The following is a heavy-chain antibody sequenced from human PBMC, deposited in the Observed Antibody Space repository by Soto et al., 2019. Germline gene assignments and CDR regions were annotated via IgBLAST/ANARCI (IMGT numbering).Heavy chain of an antibody. D-gene: IGHD1-26*01. V-gene: IGHV4-59*01. CDR3: ARKLWFSEPSNLLDP. J-gene: IGHJ5*02. CDR1: GGSISSYY. Sequence: SETLSLTCSVSGGSISSYYWSWIRQPPGKGLEWIGYIYYGGNTNYNPSLKSRVTISEDTSKNQFSLKVRSVTTADTAVYYCARKLWFSEPSNLLDPWGQGTLVTVSS. CDR2: IYYGGNT.